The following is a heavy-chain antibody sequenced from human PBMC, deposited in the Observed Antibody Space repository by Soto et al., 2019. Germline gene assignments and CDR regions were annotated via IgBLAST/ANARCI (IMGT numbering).Heavy chain of an antibody. Sequence: SETLSLTCTVYARSFRVYSCSWLRQPPGKGLEWIGEVIHTGRTNYNPSLKGRVTISVDTSKNQFSLNLSSVTAADTAVYYCARSPKSSDFPYYFDFWGQGTQVT. J-gene: IGHJ4*02. CDR3: ARSPKSSDFPYYFDF. V-gene: IGHV4-34*12. CDR2: VIHTGRT. D-gene: IGHD2-21*02. CDR1: ARSFRVYS.